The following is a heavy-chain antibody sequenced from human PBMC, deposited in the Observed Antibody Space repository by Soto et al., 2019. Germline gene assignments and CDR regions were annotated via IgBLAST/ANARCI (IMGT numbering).Heavy chain of an antibody. Sequence: GGSLRLSCAASGFTFSSYAMHWVRQAPGKGLEWVAVISYDGSNKYYADSVKGRFTISRDNSKNTLYLQMNSLRAEDTAVYYCARDSDYGDYNDYFDYWGQGTLVTVSS. V-gene: IGHV3-30-3*01. CDR3: ARDSDYGDYNDYFDY. J-gene: IGHJ4*02. D-gene: IGHD4-17*01. CDR2: ISYDGSNK. CDR1: GFTFSSYA.